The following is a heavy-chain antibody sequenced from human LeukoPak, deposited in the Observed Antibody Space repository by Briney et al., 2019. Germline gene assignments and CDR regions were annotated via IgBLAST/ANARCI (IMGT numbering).Heavy chain of an antibody. V-gene: IGHV4-39*07. CDR2: IYYSGST. D-gene: IGHD2-2*01. J-gene: IGHJ5*02. Sequence: SETLSLTCTVSGGSISSSSYYWGWIRQPPGEGLEWIGSIYYSGSTYYNPSLKSRVTISVDTSKNQFSLRLSSVTAADTAVYYCAREVDAAAAYNWFDPWGQGTLVTVSS. CDR1: GGSISSSSYY. CDR3: AREVDAAAAYNWFDP.